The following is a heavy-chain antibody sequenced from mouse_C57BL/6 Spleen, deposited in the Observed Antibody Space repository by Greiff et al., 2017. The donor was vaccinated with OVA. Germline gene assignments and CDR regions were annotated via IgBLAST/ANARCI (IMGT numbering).Heavy chain of an antibody. Sequence: VQLQQSGAELVRPGASVKLSCTASGFNIKDDYMHWVKQRPEQGLEWIGWIDPENGDTEYASKFQGKATITADTSSNTAYLQLSSLTSEDTAVYYCTTPPNYGSSFYAMDYWGQGTSVTVSS. V-gene: IGHV14-4*01. D-gene: IGHD1-1*01. CDR2: IDPENGDT. J-gene: IGHJ4*01. CDR1: GFNIKDDY. CDR3: TTPPNYGSSFYAMDY.